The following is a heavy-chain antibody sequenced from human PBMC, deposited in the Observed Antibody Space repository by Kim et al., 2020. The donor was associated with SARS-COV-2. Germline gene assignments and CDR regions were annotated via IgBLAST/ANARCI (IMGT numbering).Heavy chain of an antibody. D-gene: IGHD2-2*01. J-gene: IGHJ4*02. CDR2: ISGSGGST. CDR3: AKDRGFAVVVPAAIPVY. CDR1: GFTFSSYA. V-gene: IGHV3-23*01. Sequence: GGSLRLSCAASGFTFSSYAMSWVRQAPGKGLEWVSAISGSGGSTYYADSVKGRFTISRDNSKNTLYLQMNSLRAEDTAVYYCAKDRGFAVVVPAAIPVYWGQGTLVTVSS.